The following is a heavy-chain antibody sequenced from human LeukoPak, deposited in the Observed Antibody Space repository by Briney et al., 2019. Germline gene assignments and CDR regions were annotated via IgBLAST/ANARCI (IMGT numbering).Heavy chain of an antibody. D-gene: IGHD3-16*01. CDR3: VQGGHFDY. CDR1: GFPFSTFW. V-gene: IGHV3-7*01. Sequence: QAGGSLRLSCAASGFPFSTFWMTWGRQTPGKGPEWVANINEDGSKKYYVDSVKGRFTISRDNGKNSLYLEMNSLRAYDTALYFCVQGGHFDYWGQGTPVTVSS. J-gene: IGHJ4*02. CDR2: INEDGSKK.